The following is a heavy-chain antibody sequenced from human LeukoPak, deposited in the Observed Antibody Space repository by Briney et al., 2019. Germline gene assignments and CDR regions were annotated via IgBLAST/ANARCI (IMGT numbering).Heavy chain of an antibody. V-gene: IGHV1-3*01. CDR2: INAGNGNT. D-gene: IGHD2-21*02. J-gene: IGHJ6*02. CDR3: ARDPYCGGDCYSFEGYYYGMDV. Sequence: ASVKVSCKASGYTFTSYAMHWVRQAPGQRLEWMGWINAGNGNTKYSRKFQGRVTITRDTSASTAYMELSSLRSEDTAVYYCARDPYCGGDCYSFEGYYYGMDVWGQGTTVTVSS. CDR1: GYTFTSYA.